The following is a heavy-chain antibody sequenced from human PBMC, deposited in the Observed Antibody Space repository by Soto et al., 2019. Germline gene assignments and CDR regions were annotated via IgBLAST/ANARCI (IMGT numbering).Heavy chain of an antibody. J-gene: IGHJ4*02. CDR3: AKDRQWLVPAFDY. Sequence: GWLRRSCAASGFTFSSYAMSWVRQAPGKGLEWVSAISGSGGSTYYADSVKGRFTISRDNSKNTLYLQMNSLRAEDTAVYYCAKDRQWLVPAFDYWGQGTLVTVYS. D-gene: IGHD6-19*01. V-gene: IGHV3-23*01. CDR1: GFTFSSYA. CDR2: ISGSGGST.